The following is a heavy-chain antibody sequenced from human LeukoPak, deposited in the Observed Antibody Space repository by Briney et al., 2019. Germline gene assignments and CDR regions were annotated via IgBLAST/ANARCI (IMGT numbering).Heavy chain of an antibody. CDR3: ARLVHEYSSSNDY. Sequence: SETLSLTCTVSGGSISSGNYHWAWMRQPPGKGPEWVGSMFYGGRTFYNPSLKSRVTISVDTSKNQFSLKLSSVTAADTAVYYCARLVHEYSSSNDYWGQGTLVTVSS. CDR2: MFYGGRT. J-gene: IGHJ4*02. V-gene: IGHV4-39*07. CDR1: GGSISSGNYH. D-gene: IGHD6-6*01.